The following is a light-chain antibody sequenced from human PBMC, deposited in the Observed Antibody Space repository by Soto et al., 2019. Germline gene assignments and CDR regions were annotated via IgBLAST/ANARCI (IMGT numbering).Light chain of an antibody. V-gene: IGKV1-5*03. CDR2: KAS. J-gene: IGKJ1*01. CDR3: QHYNSYSEA. CDR1: QTISSW. Sequence: DIPMTQSPSTLSGSVGDRVTITFRASQTISSWLAWYQQKPGKAPKLLIYKASTLKSGVPSRFSGSGSGTEFTLTISSLQPDDFATYYCQHYNSYSEAVGQGTKVELK.